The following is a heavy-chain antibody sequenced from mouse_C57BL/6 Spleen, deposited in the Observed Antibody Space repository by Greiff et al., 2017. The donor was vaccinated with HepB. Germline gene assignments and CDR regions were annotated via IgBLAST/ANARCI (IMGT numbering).Heavy chain of an antibody. CDR2: IDPSDSET. D-gene: IGHD2-4*01. CDR3: ARKHDYVWFAY. J-gene: IGHJ3*01. Sequence: QVQLKQPGAELVRPGSSVKLSCKASGYTFTSYWMHWVKQRPIQGLEWIGNIDPSDSETHYNQKFKDKATLTVDKSSSTAYMQLSSLTSEDSAVYYCARKHDYVWFAYWGQGTLVTVSA. V-gene: IGHV1-52*01. CDR1: GYTFTSYW.